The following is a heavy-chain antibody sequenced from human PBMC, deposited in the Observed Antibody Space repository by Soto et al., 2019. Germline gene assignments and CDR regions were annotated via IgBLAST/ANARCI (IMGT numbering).Heavy chain of an antibody. J-gene: IGHJ6*02. CDR2: ISGYNGNT. CDR3: ARAGKYYYGSGSPYYYGMDV. D-gene: IGHD3-10*01. V-gene: IGHV1-18*04. CDR1: GYTFTSYG. Sequence: QVQLVQSGAEVKKPGASVKVSCKASGYTFTSYGVSWVRQAPGQGLEWKGWISGYNGNTNYAQKLQGRVTMTTDTSTSTAYRELRSLRSDDTAVYYCARAGKYYYGSGSPYYYGMDVWGQGITVTVSS.